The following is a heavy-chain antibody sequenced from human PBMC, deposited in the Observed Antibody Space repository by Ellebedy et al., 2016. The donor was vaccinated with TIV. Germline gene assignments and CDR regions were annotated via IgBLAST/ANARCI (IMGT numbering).Heavy chain of an antibody. V-gene: IGHV4-4*02. D-gene: IGHD1-1*01. Sequence: MPSETLSLTCVVPGGSVRSSNRWGWVRQPPGKGLEWIGEIHQSGTTNYSPSLKSRVTVSLDKYKNHISLKLSSVTAADTAVYFCATAQDWKLESWGQGTLVTVSS. J-gene: IGHJ4*02. CDR1: GGSVRSSNR. CDR3: ATAQDWKLES. CDR2: IHQSGTT.